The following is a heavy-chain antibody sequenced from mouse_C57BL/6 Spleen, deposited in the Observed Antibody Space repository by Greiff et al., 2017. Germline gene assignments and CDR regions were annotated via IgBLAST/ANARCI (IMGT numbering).Heavy chain of an antibody. CDR2: IWSGGST. CDR3: ARTRGYYGSRALTNAMDY. V-gene: IGHV2-2*01. J-gene: IGHJ4*01. D-gene: IGHD1-1*01. Sequence: QVQLKESGPGLVQPSQSLSITCTVSGFSLTSYGVHWVRQSPGKGLEWLGVIWSGGSTDYNAAFISRLSISKDNSKSQVFFKMNSLQADDTAIYYCARTRGYYGSRALTNAMDYWGQGTSVTVSS. CDR1: GFSLTSYG.